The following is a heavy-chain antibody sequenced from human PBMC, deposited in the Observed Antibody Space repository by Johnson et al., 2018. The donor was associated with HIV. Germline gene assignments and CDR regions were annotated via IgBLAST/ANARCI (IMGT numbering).Heavy chain of an antibody. CDR1: GFTFSNNA. CDR2: ISDSGGST. Sequence: VQLVESGGGVVRPGGSLRLSCAASGFTFSNNAMSWVRQAPGKGLEWVSAISDSGGSTNYADSVKGRLTIPRDNSKNTLYLQMNSLRAEDTAVYYCAKDLQYCSGGSCYLIRSAFDIWGQGTMVTVSS. J-gene: IGHJ3*02. CDR3: AKDLQYCSGGSCYLIRSAFDI. V-gene: IGHV3-23*04. D-gene: IGHD2-15*01.